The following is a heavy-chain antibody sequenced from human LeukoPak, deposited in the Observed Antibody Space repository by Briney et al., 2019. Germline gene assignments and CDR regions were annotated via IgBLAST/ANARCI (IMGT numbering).Heavy chain of an antibody. D-gene: IGHD2/OR15-2a*01. V-gene: IGHV4-31*03. Sequence: SESLSLTCTVAGASVSGGGYYSSWIRQHPGKGLQWIGFTSYSGGSFYNPSLMSRIIMSVDRSQNQFSLKLNAVTAEATVVYFCATAEGEYFYYESWGQGALVSVSS. CDR1: GASVSGGGYY. CDR3: ATAEGEYFYYES. J-gene: IGHJ4*02. CDR2: TSYSGGS.